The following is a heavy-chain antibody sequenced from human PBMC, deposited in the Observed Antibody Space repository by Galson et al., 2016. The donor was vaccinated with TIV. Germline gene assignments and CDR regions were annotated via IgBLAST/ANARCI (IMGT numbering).Heavy chain of an antibody. CDR3: ARGRRIMLRVGELPPYGMDV. D-gene: IGHD3-10*01. Sequence: LSLTCNVSGGSFSEFYWHWIRQSPGKRLEWIGDTNYRGSTDYNPSLEGRVTISVTTSKNQFSLKLTSLSAADTSVYYCARGRRIMLRVGELPPYGMDVWGQGTMVTVSS. CDR1: GGSFSEFY. V-gene: IGHV4-34*01. CDR2: TNYRGST. J-gene: IGHJ6*02.